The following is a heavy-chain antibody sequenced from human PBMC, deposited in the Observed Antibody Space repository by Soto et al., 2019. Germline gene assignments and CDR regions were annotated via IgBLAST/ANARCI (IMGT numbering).Heavy chain of an antibody. J-gene: IGHJ4*02. CDR3: ARPRFYDPPIYFFDY. CDR1: GFTFKTYG. Sequence: QVLLVESGGGVVQPGRSLRLSCAASGFTFKTYGMHWVRQAPGKGLEWVAFISNDGSNRKYADSVKGRYTISRDNSKNKPFLQINSLRPEDKAVYYCARPRFYDPPIYFFDYWGQGTMVTVSS. CDR2: ISNDGSNR. V-gene: IGHV3-30*03. D-gene: IGHD3-22*01.